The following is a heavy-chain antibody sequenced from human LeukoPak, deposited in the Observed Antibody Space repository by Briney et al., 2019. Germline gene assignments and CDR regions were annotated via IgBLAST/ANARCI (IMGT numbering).Heavy chain of an antibody. CDR3: ARDRVDSSGYYYYYGIDV. J-gene: IGHJ6*02. CDR1: GGSISTCF. V-gene: IGHV4-4*07. D-gene: IGHD3-22*01. CDR2: LYTSGST. Sequence: PSETLSLTCTASGGSISTCFWSWIRQPAGKGLEWIGRLYTSGSTNYNPSLKSRLTMPADTSKNQFSLNLRSVTAADTAIYYCARDRVDSSGYYYYYGIDVWGQGTAVTVSS.